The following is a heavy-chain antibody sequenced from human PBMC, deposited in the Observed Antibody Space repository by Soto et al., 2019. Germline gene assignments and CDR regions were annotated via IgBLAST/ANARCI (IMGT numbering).Heavy chain of an antibody. CDR1: GGSISSYY. J-gene: IGHJ4*02. Sequence: SETLSLTCTVSGGSISSYYWSGIRQPPGKGLEWIGYIYYSGSTNYNPSLKSRVTISVDTSKNQFSLKLSSVTAADTAVYYCARVPSHYFDYWGQGTLVTVSS. CDR2: IYYSGST. V-gene: IGHV4-59*01. CDR3: ARVPSHYFDY.